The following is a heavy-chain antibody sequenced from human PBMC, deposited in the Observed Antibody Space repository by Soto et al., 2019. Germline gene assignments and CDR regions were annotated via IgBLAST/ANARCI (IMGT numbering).Heavy chain of an antibody. V-gene: IGHV4-59*01. J-gene: IGHJ4*02. CDR1: GGSISDYY. Sequence: QVQLQESGPGLVKPSETLFLTCSVSGGSISDYYWSWIRQSPEKGLEYLAYSSYGGITNLNGALTRRVTLSIETSKNQCSPAETSLTTADTSVYDGARPRKATYITWGFDTWGPGTLVTGSS. CDR2: SSYGGIT. CDR3: ARPRKATYITWGFDT. D-gene: IGHD3-16*01.